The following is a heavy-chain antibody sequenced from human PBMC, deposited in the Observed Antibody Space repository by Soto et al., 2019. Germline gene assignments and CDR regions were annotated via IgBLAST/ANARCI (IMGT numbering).Heavy chain of an antibody. Sequence: SETLSLTCTVSGASISSGGYYWSWSRQHPGKGLEWIGYIYYSGSTYYNPSLKSRVTISVDTSKNQFSLNLRSVTAADTAVYYCARAGYSSGWYASRYYYYGMDFWGQVTTVTVSS. D-gene: IGHD6-19*01. V-gene: IGHV4-31*03. CDR3: ARAGYSSGWYASRYYYYGMDF. CDR1: GASISSGGYY. CDR2: IYYSGST. J-gene: IGHJ6*02.